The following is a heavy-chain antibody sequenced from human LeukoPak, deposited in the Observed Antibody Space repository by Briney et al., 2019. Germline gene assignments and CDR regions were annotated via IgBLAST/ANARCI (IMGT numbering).Heavy chain of an antibody. V-gene: IGHV3-23*01. Sequence: GGSLRLSCAASGFTFSSYAMGWVRQAPGKGLEWVSAITASGGNTYYADSVKGRFTISRDNSKNTLYLQMNSLRAEDTAVYYCAKRLAAAGTRSVDYWGQGTLVTVSS. D-gene: IGHD6-13*01. J-gene: IGHJ4*02. CDR2: ITASGGNT. CDR3: AKRLAAAGTRSVDY. CDR1: GFTFSSYA.